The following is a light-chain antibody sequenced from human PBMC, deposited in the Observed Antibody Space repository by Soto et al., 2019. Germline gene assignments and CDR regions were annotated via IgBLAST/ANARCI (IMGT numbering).Light chain of an antibody. V-gene: IGKV1-5*03. CDR3: QQYNSYPWT. Sequence: DIQMTQSPSTLSASVGDRITITCRASQSISSWLAWYQQKPGKAPKLLIYKASSLESGVPSRFSGSGSGTEFTLIICSLLPDDFATYYCQQYNSYPWTFGQGTKVDIK. CDR1: QSISSW. CDR2: KAS. J-gene: IGKJ1*01.